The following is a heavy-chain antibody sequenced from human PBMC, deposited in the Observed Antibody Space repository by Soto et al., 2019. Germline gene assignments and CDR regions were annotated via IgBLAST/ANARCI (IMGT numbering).Heavy chain of an antibody. CDR3: ARPRTVTTLYHAFDI. CDR1: VYTFTSYY. Sequence: ASVKVSCKASVYTFTSYYMHWVRQAPGQGLEWMGIINPSGGSTSYAQKFQGRVTMTRDTSTSTVYMELSSLRSEDTAVYYCARPRTVTTLYHAFDIWGQGTMVTVSS. D-gene: IGHD4-17*01. V-gene: IGHV1-46*01. J-gene: IGHJ3*02. CDR2: INPSGGST.